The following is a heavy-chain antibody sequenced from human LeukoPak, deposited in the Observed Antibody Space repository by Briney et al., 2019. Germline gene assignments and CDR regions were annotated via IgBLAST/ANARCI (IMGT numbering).Heavy chain of an antibody. Sequence: GGSLRLSCAASGFTVGTNSMSWVRQSPGKGLEWVSGVSGSGGGTYYADSMKGRFTISRDKSNNTLYLQMNSLRAEDTAVYYCAKKPGYYYDRGVGSVAFDIWGQGTMVTVSS. V-gene: IGHV3-23*01. CDR3: AKKPGYYYDRGVGSVAFDI. D-gene: IGHD3-22*01. CDR1: GFTVGTNS. J-gene: IGHJ3*02. CDR2: VSGSGGGT.